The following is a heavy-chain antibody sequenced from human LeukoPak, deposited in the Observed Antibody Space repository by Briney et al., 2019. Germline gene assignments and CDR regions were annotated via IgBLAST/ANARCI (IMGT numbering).Heavy chain of an antibody. CDR3: ARTHTIFGVVTYFDY. CDR2: IYSGGST. Sequence: GGSLRLSCAASGLTVSSNYMSWVRQAPGKGLEWVSIIYSGGSTYYADSVKGRFTISRDNSKDTLYLQMNSLRAEDTAMYYCARTHTIFGVVTYFDYWGQGTLVTVSS. J-gene: IGHJ4*02. CDR1: GLTVSSNY. D-gene: IGHD3-3*01. V-gene: IGHV3-66*02.